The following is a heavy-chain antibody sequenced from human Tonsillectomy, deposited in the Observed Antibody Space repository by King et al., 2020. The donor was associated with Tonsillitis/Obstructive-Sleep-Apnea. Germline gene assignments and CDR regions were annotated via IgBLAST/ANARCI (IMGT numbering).Heavy chain of an antibody. Sequence: QLVQSGGGVVQPGRSLRLSCAASGFTFSSNGMHWVRQAPGKGLEWVAVISYDGSNKYYADSVKGRFTISRDNSKNTLYLQMNSLRTEYTAVYYCAKDRSSSWSLDYWGQGTLVTVSS. D-gene: IGHD6-13*01. CDR1: GFTFSSNG. J-gene: IGHJ4*02. CDR3: AKDRSSSWSLDY. CDR2: ISYDGSNK. V-gene: IGHV3-30*18.